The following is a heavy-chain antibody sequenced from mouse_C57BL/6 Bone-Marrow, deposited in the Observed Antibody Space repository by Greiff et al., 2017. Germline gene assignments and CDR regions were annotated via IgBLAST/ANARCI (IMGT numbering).Heavy chain of an antibody. D-gene: IGHD1-1*01. CDR1: GFTFTDYY. Sequence: DVKLVESGGGLVQPGGSLSLSCAASGFTFTDYYMSWVRQPPGKALEWLGFIRNKANGYTTEYSASVKGRFTISRDNSQSILYLQMNALRAEDSATYYCARFLYYGSSIWYFDVWGTGTTVTVSS. J-gene: IGHJ1*03. CDR3: ARFLYYGSSIWYFDV. V-gene: IGHV7-3*01. CDR2: IRNKANGYTT.